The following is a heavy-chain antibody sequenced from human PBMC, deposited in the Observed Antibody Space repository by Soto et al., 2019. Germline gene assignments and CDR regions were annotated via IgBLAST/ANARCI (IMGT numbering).Heavy chain of an antibody. CDR3: ERSVDTPFLGNWFDP. V-gene: IGHV4-31*03. J-gene: IGHJ5*02. CDR1: GGCMNNFDNY. CDR2: IYYNGNT. Sequence: TLSLSCSLSGGCMNNFDNYWSWIRQLPGKGLEWIGYIYYNGNTYYNPSLRSRVVISIDTSKNQFSLMLSYLTAADTALYYCERSVDTPFLGNWFDPWGPGTLVTVSS. D-gene: IGHD5-18*01.